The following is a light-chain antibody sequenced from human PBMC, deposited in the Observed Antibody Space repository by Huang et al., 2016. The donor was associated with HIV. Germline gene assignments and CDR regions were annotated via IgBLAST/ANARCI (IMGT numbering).Light chain of an antibody. V-gene: IGKV1-39*01. CDR2: AAA. Sequence: DIQMTQSPSSLAASIGDRVTITCRASQSISTYLNWYQQKPGRAPKLLMYAAATLQTGVPSRFSGSGSATDFSLTISNLQLEDFATYYCQQSYTTPRTFGPGTKVEIK. CDR1: QSISTY. CDR3: QQSYTTPRT. J-gene: IGKJ1*01.